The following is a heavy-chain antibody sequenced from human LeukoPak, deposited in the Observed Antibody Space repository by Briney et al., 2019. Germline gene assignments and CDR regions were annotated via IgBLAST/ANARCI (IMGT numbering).Heavy chain of an antibody. CDR3: ARGGEGDAFDI. V-gene: IGHV3-53*01. CDR2: IYSGGST. Sequence: PGGSLRLSCSASGFTFSSYPMSWLRQAPGKGLEWVSVIYSGGSTYYADSVKARFTISRDNSKNTLYLQMNSLRAEDTAVYYCARGGEGDAFDIWGQGTMVTVSS. CDR1: GFTFSSYP. D-gene: IGHD2-21*01. J-gene: IGHJ3*02.